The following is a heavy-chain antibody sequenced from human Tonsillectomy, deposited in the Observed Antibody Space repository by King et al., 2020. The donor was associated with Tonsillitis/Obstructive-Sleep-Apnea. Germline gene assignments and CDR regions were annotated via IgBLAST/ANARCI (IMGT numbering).Heavy chain of an antibody. J-gene: IGHJ6*03. CDR3: ARAYSGYDFWDYYYYYMDV. CDR2: IYHSGST. Sequence: VQLQESGPGLVKPSGTLSLTCAVSGGSISSSNWWSWVRQPPGKGLEWIGEIYHSGSTNYNPSLKSRVTISVDKSKNQFSLKLSSVTAADTAVYYCARAYSGYDFWDYYYYYMDVWGKGTTVTVSS. V-gene: IGHV4-4*02. CDR1: GGSISSSNW. D-gene: IGHD5-12*01.